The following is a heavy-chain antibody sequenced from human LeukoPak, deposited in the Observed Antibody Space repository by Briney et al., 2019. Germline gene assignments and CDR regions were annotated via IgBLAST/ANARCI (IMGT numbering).Heavy chain of an antibody. D-gene: IGHD1-26*01. CDR1: GYTFTSYG. Sequence: ASVKVSCKASGYTFTSYGISWVRQAPGQGLEWMGWISAYNGNTSYAQKLQGRVTMTTDTSTSTAYMELRSLRSDDTAVYYCARGGWELLRSPPYYFDYWGQGTLVTVSS. CDR3: ARGGWELLRSPPYYFDY. J-gene: IGHJ4*02. V-gene: IGHV1-18*01. CDR2: ISAYNGNT.